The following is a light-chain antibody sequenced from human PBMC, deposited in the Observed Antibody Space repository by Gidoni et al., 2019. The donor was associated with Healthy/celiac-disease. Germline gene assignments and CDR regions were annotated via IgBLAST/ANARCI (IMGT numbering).Light chain of an antibody. V-gene: IGLV1-40*01. CDR1: SSNIGAGYY. Sequence: QSVLTQPPSVSVAPGQRVTISCTESSSNIGAGYYVHWYQQPPGTAPKLLIYGNNNRPSGVPDRFSGSNSGTSASLAITGIQAEDEADYYCQSYDSSHVVFGGGTKLTVL. CDR2: GNN. CDR3: QSYDSSHVV. J-gene: IGLJ2*01.